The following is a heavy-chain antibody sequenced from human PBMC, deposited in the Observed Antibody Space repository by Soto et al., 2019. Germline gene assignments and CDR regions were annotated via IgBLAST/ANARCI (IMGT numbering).Heavy chain of an antibody. CDR3: ASAKAVVIAALGI. Sequence: EVQLLESGGGLVQPGGYLRLACTASGFTFSSSAMNWVRQAPGQGLEWVASVSENGGSRGGTYYADSVKGRFTISRGNSKNTLYLQMDSLIGEDTAVYYCASAKAVVIAALGIWGQGTMVNVS. CDR1: GFTFSSSA. J-gene: IGHJ3*02. D-gene: IGHD2-21*01. V-gene: IGHV3-23*01. CDR2: VSENGGSRGGT.